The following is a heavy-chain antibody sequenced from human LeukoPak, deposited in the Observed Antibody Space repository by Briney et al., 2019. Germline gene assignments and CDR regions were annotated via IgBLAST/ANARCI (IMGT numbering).Heavy chain of an antibody. V-gene: IGHV3-21*01. D-gene: IGHD6-19*01. Sequence: GGSLRLSCAASGFTFSSYSMNWVRQATGKGLEWVSSISSSSSYIYYADPVKGRFTISRDNAKNSLYLQMNSLRAEDTAVYYCAREEVSSGPFDYYYYYGLDVWGQGTTVTVSS. CDR1: GFTFSSYS. CDR3: AREEVSSGPFDYYYYYGLDV. J-gene: IGHJ6*02. CDR2: ISSSSSYI.